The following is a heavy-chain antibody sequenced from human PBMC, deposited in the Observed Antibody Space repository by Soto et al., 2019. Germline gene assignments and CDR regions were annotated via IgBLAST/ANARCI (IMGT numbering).Heavy chain of an antibody. CDR1: GYGFTSYW. V-gene: IGHV5-51*01. Sequence: GESLKISCKGSGYGFTSYWIGWVRQMPVKGLEWMGIIYPGDSDTRYSPSFQGQGTISADKSISTAYLQWSSLKASDTAMYYCATTTAAGKNYYGMDVWGQGTTVTVSS. J-gene: IGHJ6*02. CDR2: IYPGDSDT. D-gene: IGHD6-13*01. CDR3: ATTTAAGKNYYGMDV.